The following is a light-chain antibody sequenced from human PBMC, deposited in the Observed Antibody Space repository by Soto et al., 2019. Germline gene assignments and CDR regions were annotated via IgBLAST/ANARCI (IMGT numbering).Light chain of an antibody. CDR2: EAS. CDR1: QSISNW. V-gene: IGKV1-5*03. J-gene: IGKJ1*01. Sequence: DIQMTQSPSTLSASVGDRVTITCRASQSISNWLAWYQQKPGKAPNLLIYEASRLESAVPSRFSGSASGTEFTLTINSLQPDDFATYYCQQYSSYPETFGQGTKVEIK. CDR3: QQYSSYPET.